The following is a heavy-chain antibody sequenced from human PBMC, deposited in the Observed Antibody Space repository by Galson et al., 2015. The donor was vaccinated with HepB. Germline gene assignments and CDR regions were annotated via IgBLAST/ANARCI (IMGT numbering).Heavy chain of an antibody. J-gene: IGHJ6*02. CDR2: INPNSGGT. CDR1: GYTFTGYY. Sequence: SVKVSCKASGYTFTGYYMHWVRQAPGQGLEWMGRINPNSGGTNYAQKFQGRVTMTRDTSISTAYMELSRLRSDDTVVYYCARESMPGEGDYGMDVWGQGTTVTVSS. V-gene: IGHV1-2*05. CDR3: ARESMPGEGDYGMDV. D-gene: IGHD1-26*01.